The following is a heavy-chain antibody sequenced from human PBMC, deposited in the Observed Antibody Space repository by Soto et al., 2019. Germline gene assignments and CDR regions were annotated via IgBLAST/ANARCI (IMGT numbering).Heavy chain of an antibody. D-gene: IGHD1-1*01. V-gene: IGHV4-59*08. CDR3: AKQGGKYGIRSFDP. J-gene: IGHJ5*02. CDR1: GDPINNYY. CDR2: IYYSGNT. Sequence: SETLSLTCTVSGDPINNYYWSWIRQPPGKGLEWIGYIYYSGNTKYNPSLKSRVTISVDTSKNQFSLRLTSVTAADTAVYYCAKQGGKYGIRSFDPWGQGTLVTV.